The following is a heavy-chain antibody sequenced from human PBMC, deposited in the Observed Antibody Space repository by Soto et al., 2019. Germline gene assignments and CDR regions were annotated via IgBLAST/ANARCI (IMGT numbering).Heavy chain of an antibody. J-gene: IGHJ4*02. CDR3: VQTTGWPGFDF. CDR1: GFAVSSKY. CDR2: IYGDGTT. Sequence: EVQLVESGGGLIQPGGSLRLSCAASGFAVSSKYMTWVRQAPGKGLEWVSVIYGDGTTYYADSVKGRFTISRDTSKNTLYLQMNSLRAEDTAVYYCVQTTGWPGFDFWGQGTLVIVSS. V-gene: IGHV3-53*01. D-gene: IGHD6-19*01.